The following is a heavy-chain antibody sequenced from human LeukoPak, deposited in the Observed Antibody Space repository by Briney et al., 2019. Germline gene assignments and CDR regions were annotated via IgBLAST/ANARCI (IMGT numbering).Heavy chain of an antibody. Sequence: SQTLSLTSTVSGGSISSGSYYWSWIRQPAGKGLEWIGRIYTSGSTNYNPSLKSRVTISVDTSKNQFSLKLSSVTAADTAVYYCARESIGYSYGFDYWGQGTLVTVSS. V-gene: IGHV4-61*02. J-gene: IGHJ4*02. CDR1: GGSISSGSYY. CDR3: ARESIGYSYGFDY. D-gene: IGHD5-18*01. CDR2: IYTSGST.